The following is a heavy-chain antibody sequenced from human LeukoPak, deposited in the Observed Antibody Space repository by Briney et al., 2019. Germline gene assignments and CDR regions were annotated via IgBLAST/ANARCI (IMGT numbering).Heavy chain of an antibody. CDR1: GFPFNTHD. J-gene: IGHJ4*02. V-gene: IGHV3-23*01. Sequence: PGGSLRLSCAASGFPFNTHDMSWVRQAPGKGLEWVSSIHADGVGTFYADSVRGRFTISRDNSKNTLDLQMNSLRVEDTAVYYFGKGRVSEWGQGTLVTVSS. D-gene: IGHD6-19*01. CDR2: IHADGVGT. CDR3: GKGRVSE.